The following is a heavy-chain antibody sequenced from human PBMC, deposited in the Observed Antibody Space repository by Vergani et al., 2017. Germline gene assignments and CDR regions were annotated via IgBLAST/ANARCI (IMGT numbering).Heavy chain of an antibody. CDR2: IKSTFDRGTT. Sequence: VQLVESGGGVVQPGRSLRLSCTSSGFTFSTYAMHWVRRTPGKGLEWVGRIKSTFDRGTTDYAAAVKGRFTISRDDSKNTLFLQMNGLKTEDIGVYYCTTDPRYCGDGSCCWLRDHHYYGMDVWGQGTTVTVSS. CDR1: GFTFSTYA. V-gene: IGHV3-15*07. J-gene: IGHJ6*02. CDR3: TTDPRYCGDGSCCWLRDHHYYGMDV. D-gene: IGHD2-21*01.